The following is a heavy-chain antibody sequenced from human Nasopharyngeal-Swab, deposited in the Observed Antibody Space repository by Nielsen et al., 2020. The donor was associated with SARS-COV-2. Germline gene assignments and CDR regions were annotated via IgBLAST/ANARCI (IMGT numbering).Heavy chain of an antibody. J-gene: IGHJ4*02. V-gene: IGHV3-21*01. CDR3: ARKGYCSGGSCKPLDY. Sequence: GESLKISCAASGFTFSSYSMNWVRQAPGKGLEWVSSISRSSRFIYYADSVKGRFTISRDNAKNSLYLQMNSLRDEDTAVYYCARKGYCSGGSCKPLDYWGQGTLVTVSS. CDR1: GFTFSSYS. CDR2: ISRSSRFI. D-gene: IGHD2-15*01.